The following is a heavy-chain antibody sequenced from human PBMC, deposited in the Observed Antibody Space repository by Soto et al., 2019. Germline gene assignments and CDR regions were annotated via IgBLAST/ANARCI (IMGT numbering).Heavy chain of an antibody. CDR1: GDSISSRNW. V-gene: IGHV4-4*02. D-gene: IGHD2-15*01. Sequence: QVQLQESGPGLVKPSGTLSLTCTVSGDSISSRNWWNWVRQPPGKGLEWIGQISHVGNSNYNPSLQSRVTISVGKSKNQSSLELRSVTAADAAGYFCVRSWRGYCSGFTCDSGLYGMDVCGQGTTVTVSP. CDR3: VRSWRGYCSGFTCDSGLYGMDV. J-gene: IGHJ6*01. CDR2: ISHVGNS.